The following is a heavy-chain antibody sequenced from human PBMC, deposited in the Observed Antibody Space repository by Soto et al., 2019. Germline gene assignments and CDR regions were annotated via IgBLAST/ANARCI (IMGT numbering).Heavy chain of an antibody. Sequence: QVQLVESGGGVVQPGRSLRLSCAASGFTFSNYGMHWVRQAPGKGLEWVAVISYDGSNKYYADSVKGRFTISRDNSKNXXYMQITRLRAEDTAVYYCAKGPRGPSKSVWDGMDVWGQGTTVTVSS. V-gene: IGHV3-30*18. CDR1: GFTFSNYG. CDR3: AKGPRGPSKSVWDGMDV. J-gene: IGHJ6*02. D-gene: IGHD2-8*01. CDR2: ISYDGSNK.